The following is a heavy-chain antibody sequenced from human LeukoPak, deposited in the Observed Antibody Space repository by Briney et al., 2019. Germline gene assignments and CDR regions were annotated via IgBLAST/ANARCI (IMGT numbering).Heavy chain of an antibody. J-gene: IGHJ3*02. V-gene: IGHV4-39*01. D-gene: IGHD3-22*01. CDR2: IYYSGST. CDR3: VRPTKSYYDSSGYSGNDAFDI. Sequence: PSETLSLTCTVSGGSISSGSYYWGWVRHPPGKGLEWLGSIYYSGSTYYNPSLKSRVTISVDTSKHQFSLKLSSVTAADTAVYYCVRPTKSYYDSSGYSGNDAFDIWGQGTMVTVSS. CDR1: GGSISSGSYY.